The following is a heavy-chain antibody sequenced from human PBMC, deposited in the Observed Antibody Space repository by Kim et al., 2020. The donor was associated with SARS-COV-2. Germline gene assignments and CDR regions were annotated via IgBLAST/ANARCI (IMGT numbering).Heavy chain of an antibody. V-gene: IGHV3-23*01. Sequence: GGSLRLSCVASGFIFSDYAMNWVRQAPGTGLEWFSGISASSTYTYHADSVKGRFTISRDNSKNTLYLQMNTLRAEDTAIYYCAKGSDPGRPYYFDYWGQGTLVTVAS. CDR1: GFIFSDYA. CDR2: ISASSTYT. J-gene: IGHJ4*02. CDR3: AKGSDPGRPYYFDY.